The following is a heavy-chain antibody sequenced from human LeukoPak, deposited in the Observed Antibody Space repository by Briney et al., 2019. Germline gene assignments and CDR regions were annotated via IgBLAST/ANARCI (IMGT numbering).Heavy chain of an antibody. CDR3: ATTPPRQFTVTTSHWFDP. CDR1: GGTFSSYA. V-gene: IGHV1-69*05. J-gene: IGHJ5*02. CDR2: IIPIFGTA. D-gene: IGHD4-11*01. Sequence: ASVKVSCKASGGTFSSYAIIWVRQAPGQGLEWMGGIIPIFGTANYAQKFQGRVTITTDESTSTAYMELSSLRSEDTAVYYCATTPPRQFTVTTSHWFDPWGQGTLVTVSS.